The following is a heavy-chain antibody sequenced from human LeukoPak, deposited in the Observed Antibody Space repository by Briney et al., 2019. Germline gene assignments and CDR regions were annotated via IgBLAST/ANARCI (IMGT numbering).Heavy chain of an antibody. J-gene: IGHJ4*02. Sequence: SETLSLTCTVSGGSIRNYYWNWIRQPPGKGLEWIGEINHSGSTNYNPSLKSRVTISVDTSKNQFSLKLSSVTAADTAVYYCARGEGTVGATRSHFDYWGQGTLVTVSS. CDR3: ARGEGTVGATRSHFDY. CDR2: INHSGST. V-gene: IGHV4-34*01. D-gene: IGHD1-26*01. CDR1: GGSIRNYY.